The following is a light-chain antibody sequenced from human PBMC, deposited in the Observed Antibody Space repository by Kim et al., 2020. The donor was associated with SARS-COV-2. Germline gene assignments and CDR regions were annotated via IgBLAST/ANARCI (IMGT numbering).Light chain of an antibody. V-gene: IGLV1-40*01. CDR1: NSNSGAGYD. Sequence: VTISCTGSNSNSGAGYDVHWYQQFPGTAPNLLIYGNNKRPSGVRDRFSGSKSGSSASLAITGLQPADEADYYCQSFDSSLGGSDVVFGGGTQLTVL. J-gene: IGLJ2*01. CDR2: GNN. CDR3: QSFDSSLGGSDVV.